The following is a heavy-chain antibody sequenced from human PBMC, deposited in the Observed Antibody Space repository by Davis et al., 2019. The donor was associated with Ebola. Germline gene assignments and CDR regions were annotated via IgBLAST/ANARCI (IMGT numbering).Heavy chain of an antibody. J-gene: IGHJ4*02. Sequence: SGPTLVKPTQTLTLTCAFSGFSLNTPGVGVAWIRQPPGKALEWLALIYWDDDKRYNPSLKSRLTITQDTSKNQVVLIMTNMDPVDTATYYCAHSHGDYWGQGTLVTVSS. CDR3: AHSHGDY. V-gene: IGHV2-5*02. CDR2: IYWDDDK. CDR1: GFSLNTPGVG.